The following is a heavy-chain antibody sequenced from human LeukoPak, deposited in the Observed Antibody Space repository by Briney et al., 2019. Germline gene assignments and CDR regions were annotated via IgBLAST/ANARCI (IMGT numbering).Heavy chain of an antibody. D-gene: IGHD3-16*01. CDR2: IRYDGSNK. CDR1: GFTFSSYG. J-gene: IGHJ5*02. CDR3: ATLGGRRAGNGVPPLGP. V-gene: IGHV3-30*02. Sequence: GGSLRLSCAASGFTFSSYGMHWVRQAPGKGLEWVAFIRYDGSNKYYADSVKGRFTISRDNSKNTLYLQMNSLRAEDTAVYYCATLGGRRAGNGVPPLGPWGQGTLVTVSS.